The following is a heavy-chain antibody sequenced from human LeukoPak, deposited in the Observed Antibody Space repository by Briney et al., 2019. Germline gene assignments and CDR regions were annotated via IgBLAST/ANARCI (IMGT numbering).Heavy chain of an antibody. D-gene: IGHD6-19*01. CDR1: GYTFTSYY. CDR2: INPSGGST. CDR3: ARDRAAGTIINY. V-gene: IGHV1-46*01. J-gene: IGHJ4*02. Sequence: GASVKVSCKASGYTFTSYYMHWVRQAPGQGLKWMGIINPSGGSTSYAQKFQGRVTMTRDTSTSTVYMELSSLRSEDTAVYYCARDRAAGTIINYWGQGTLVTVSS.